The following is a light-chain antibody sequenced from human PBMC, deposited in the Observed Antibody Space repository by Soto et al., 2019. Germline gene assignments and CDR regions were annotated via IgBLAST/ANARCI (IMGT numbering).Light chain of an antibody. CDR2: DAF. Sequence: EIVLTQSPATLSLSPGERATLSCRASQSVSNFIAWYQQKPGQAPRLLIYDAFHRATGIPARFRGSGSGTDFTLTISSLEPEDFAVYYCQQRSNWPTVGGGTKVDIK. CDR1: QSVSNF. J-gene: IGKJ4*01. CDR3: QQRSNWPT. V-gene: IGKV3-11*01.